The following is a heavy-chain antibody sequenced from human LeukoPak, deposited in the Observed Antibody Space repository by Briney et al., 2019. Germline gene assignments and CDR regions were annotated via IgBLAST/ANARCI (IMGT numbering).Heavy chain of an antibody. V-gene: IGHV1-69*01. Sequence: GASVKVSCKASGGGFTFTSHGISWVRQAPGQGLEWMGGIIPIYGSPTYAQKFQGRITITSDESTRTVYVDLSSLRPEDSAVHYCAGFFYDNSGDAFDIWGQGTMDTVSS. J-gene: IGHJ3*02. CDR2: IIPIYGSP. CDR3: AGFFYDNSGDAFDI. CDR1: GGGFTFTSHG. D-gene: IGHD3-22*01.